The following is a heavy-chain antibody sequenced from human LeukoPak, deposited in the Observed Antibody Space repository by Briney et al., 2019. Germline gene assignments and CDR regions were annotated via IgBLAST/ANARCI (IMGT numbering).Heavy chain of an antibody. J-gene: IGHJ4*02. CDR3: AGLPRYGDYGGY. V-gene: IGHV4-39*01. CDR2: IYYSGST. Sequence: SETLSLTWTVSGGSISSSSDYWGWIRQPPGEGREWIGSIYYSGSTYYNPSLKSRVTISVDTSKNQFSLKLSSVTAADTAVYYCAGLPRYGDYGGYWGQGTLVTVSS. D-gene: IGHD4-17*01. CDR1: GGSISSSSDY.